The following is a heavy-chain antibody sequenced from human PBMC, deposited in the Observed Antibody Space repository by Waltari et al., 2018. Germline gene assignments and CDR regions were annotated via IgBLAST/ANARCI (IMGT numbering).Heavy chain of an antibody. D-gene: IGHD5-12*01. CDR3: AKMAEDGYNSDRDY. CDR2: ISYDGSNK. Sequence: QVQLVESGGGVVQPGRSLRLSCAASGFTFSSYAMHWVRQAPGKGLEWVAVISYDGSNKYYADSVKGRFTISRDNSKNTLYLQMNSLRAEDTAVYYCAKMAEDGYNSDRDYWGQGTLVTVSS. J-gene: IGHJ4*02. CDR1: GFTFSSYA. V-gene: IGHV3-30-3*02.